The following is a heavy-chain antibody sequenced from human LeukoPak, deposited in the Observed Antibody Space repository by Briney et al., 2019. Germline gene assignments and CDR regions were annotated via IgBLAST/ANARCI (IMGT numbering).Heavy chain of an antibody. J-gene: IGHJ4*02. CDR3: ARDPYSTIAAASYYFDY. CDR2: INPNSGGT. V-gene: IGHV1-2*02. CDR1: GYTFTGYY. D-gene: IGHD6-13*01. Sequence: ASVKVSCKASGYTFTGYYMHWVRQAPGQGLEWMGWINPNSGGTNYAQKFQGRVTMTTDTSISTAYMELSRLRSDDTAVYYCARDPYSTIAAASYYFDYWGQGTLVTVSS.